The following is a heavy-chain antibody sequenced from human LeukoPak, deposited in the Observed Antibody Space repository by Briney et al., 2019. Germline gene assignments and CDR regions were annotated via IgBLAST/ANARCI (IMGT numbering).Heavy chain of an antibody. CDR2: INPSGGST. V-gene: IGHV1-46*01. Sequence: ASVKVSCKASGYTFTSYYMHWVRQAPGQGPEWMGIINPSGGSTSYAQKFQGRVTMTRDMSTSTVYMELSSLRSEDTAVYYCARFVSGWYAFDIWGQGTMVTVSS. D-gene: IGHD6-19*01. CDR3: ARFVSGWYAFDI. J-gene: IGHJ3*02. CDR1: GYTFTSYY.